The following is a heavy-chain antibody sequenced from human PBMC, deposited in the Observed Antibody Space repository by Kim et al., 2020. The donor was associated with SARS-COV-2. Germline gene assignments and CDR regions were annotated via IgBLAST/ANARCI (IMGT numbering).Heavy chain of an antibody. CDR3: ARAGRFLEWFAKSYYFDY. J-gene: IGHJ4*02. V-gene: IGHV4-4*07. CDR1: GGSISSYY. CDR2: IYTSGST. Sequence: SETLSLTCTVSGGSISSYYWCWIRQPAGKGLEWIGRIYTSGSTNYNPSLKSRVTVSVDTSKNQFPLKLSPVTAADTAVYYCARAGRFLEWFAKSYYFDYWGQGTLVTVSS. D-gene: IGHD3-3*01.